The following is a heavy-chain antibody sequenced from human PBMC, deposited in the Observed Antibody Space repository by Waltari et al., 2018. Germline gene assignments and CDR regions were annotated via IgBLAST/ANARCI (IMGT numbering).Heavy chain of an antibody. CDR3: ARFNPRSGNYFLDY. CDR2: IFSSGTT. D-gene: IGHD3-10*01. V-gene: IGHV4-59*01. CDR1: GGSIATYY. Sequence: QVQLQESGPGLVKPSETLSLTCTVSGGSIATYYWSWSRQPPGQGLEWIAYIFSSGTTYYNPSLESRVTISVDTSKNQFSLNLNSVTAADTALYYCARFNPRSGNYFLDYWGQGTLVTVSS. J-gene: IGHJ4*02.